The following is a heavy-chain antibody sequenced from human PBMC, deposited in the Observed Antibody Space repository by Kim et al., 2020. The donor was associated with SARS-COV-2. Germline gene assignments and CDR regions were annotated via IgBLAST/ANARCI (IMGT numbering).Heavy chain of an antibody. Sequence: GGSLRLSCAASGFTFSRSAINWVRQAPGKGLEWVSAISSSGGSTYYAGSVKGRFTISRDNSKNTMYLQMNSLRAEDTAVYYCAKDAENDYADQLDYWGQGTMVTVSS. CDR1: GFTFSRSA. J-gene: IGHJ4*02. CDR2: ISSSGGST. V-gene: IGHV3-23*01. CDR3: AKDAENDYADQLDY. D-gene: IGHD4-17*01.